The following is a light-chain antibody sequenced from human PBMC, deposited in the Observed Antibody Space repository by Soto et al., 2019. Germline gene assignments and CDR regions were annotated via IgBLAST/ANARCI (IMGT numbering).Light chain of an antibody. CDR3: QQYNSYSRT. CDR2: DAS. V-gene: IGKV1-5*01. Sequence: DIQMTQSPSTLSATAGDRVTITCRASQSISSWLAWYQHKPGKAPKLLIYDASSLESGVPSRFSGSGSGTEFTLTISSLQPDDFATYYCQQYNSYSRTFGQGTKVDNK. CDR1: QSISSW. J-gene: IGKJ1*01.